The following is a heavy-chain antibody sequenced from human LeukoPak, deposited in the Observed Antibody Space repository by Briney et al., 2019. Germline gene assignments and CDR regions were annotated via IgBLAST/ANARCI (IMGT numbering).Heavy chain of an antibody. Sequence: GRSLRLSSAASGFTFSRYSMHWVRQAPGKGLEWVAVISYDGTNKYYGDSVKGRFTMSRDNSKNTLSLQMTSLRDEDTAVYYCVRDQKQYYYYYYGMDVWGQGTTVTVSS. CDR3: VRDQKQYYYYYYGMDV. D-gene: IGHD4-11*01. V-gene: IGHV3-30-3*01. J-gene: IGHJ6*02. CDR2: ISYDGTNK. CDR1: GFTFSRYS.